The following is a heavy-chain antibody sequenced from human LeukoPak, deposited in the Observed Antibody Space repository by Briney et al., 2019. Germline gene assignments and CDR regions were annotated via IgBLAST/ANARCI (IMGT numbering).Heavy chain of an antibody. D-gene: IGHD6-19*01. CDR1: GIVFINTA. Sequence: GSLRLSCAASGIVFINTAMNWARQSPGRGLEWVSAISGGGERTFYADSVKGRFTISRDNSKNMVYLQMNSLRADDTAIYYCGKDGGQYSSGPEFDPRGQGALVTVSS. CDR2: ISGGGERT. J-gene: IGHJ5*02. CDR3: GKDGGQYSSGPEFDP. V-gene: IGHV3-23*01.